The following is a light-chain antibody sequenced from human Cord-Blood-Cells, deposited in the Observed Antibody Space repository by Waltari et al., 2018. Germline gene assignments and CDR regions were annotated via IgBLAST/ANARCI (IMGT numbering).Light chain of an antibody. CDR3: WQYGSTPMYT. CDR1: QSVSSNY. CDR2: DAS. J-gene: IGKJ2*01. V-gene: IGKV3-20*01. Sequence: EIVLTQSHATLSLSPGERATLSCRASQSVSSNYLAWYQQQPGQAPRLLIYDASSRATGMPDKCSSSGSWTDYTITISRLEPDDVAVYYCWQYGSTPMYTFGQGTKLEIK.